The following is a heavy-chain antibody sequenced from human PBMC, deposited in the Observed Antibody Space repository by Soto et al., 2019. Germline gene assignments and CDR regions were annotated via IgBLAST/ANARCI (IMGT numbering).Heavy chain of an antibody. Sequence: QVQLVESGGGVVQPGRSLRLSCAASGFTFSSYGMHWVRQAPGKGLEWVAVIWYDGSNKYYADSVKGRFTISRDNSKNTLYLQMNSLRAEDTAMYYCARGRSTSCLFDYWGQGTLVTVSS. V-gene: IGHV3-33*01. D-gene: IGHD2-2*01. CDR1: GFTFSSYG. CDR2: IWYDGSNK. CDR3: ARGRSTSCLFDY. J-gene: IGHJ4*02.